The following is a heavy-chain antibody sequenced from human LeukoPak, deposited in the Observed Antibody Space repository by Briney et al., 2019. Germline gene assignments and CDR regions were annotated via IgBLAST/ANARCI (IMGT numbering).Heavy chain of an antibody. CDR3: AKSRMAADPYYFDY. CDR2: INPNSGGT. CDR1: GYTFTDYY. D-gene: IGHD6-13*01. J-gene: IGHJ4*02. V-gene: IGHV1-2*02. Sequence: ASVKVSCKASGYTFTDYYLHWVRQAPGQGLEWMGWINPNSGGTKYAQKFQGRVTMTRDTSISTAYVELSRLRSDDTGVYYCAKSRMAADPYYFDYWGQGTLVIVSS.